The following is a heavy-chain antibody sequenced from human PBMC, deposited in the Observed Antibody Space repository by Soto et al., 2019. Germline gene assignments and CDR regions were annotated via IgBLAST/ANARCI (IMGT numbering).Heavy chain of an antibody. V-gene: IGHV4-31*03. CDR1: GGSISSGGYY. J-gene: IGHJ4*02. CDR2: IYYSGST. CDR3: ARGVTMVRGVIHTPYFDY. Sequence: QVQLQESGPGLVKPSQTLSLTCTVSGGSISSGGYYWSWIRQHPGKGLEWIGYIYYSGSTYYNPSPKDRVTISGDASKHQVSLKVSLVTAADTAVYYCARGVTMVRGVIHTPYFDYWGQGTLVTVSS. D-gene: IGHD3-10*01.